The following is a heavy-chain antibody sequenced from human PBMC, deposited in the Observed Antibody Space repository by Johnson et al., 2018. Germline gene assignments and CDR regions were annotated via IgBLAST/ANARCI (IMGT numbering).Heavy chain of an antibody. CDR2: ISYDGSNK. V-gene: IGHV3-33*01. CDR1: GIDFRTYG. J-gene: IGHJ4*02. CDR3: ARDRTWAMVLDY. D-gene: IGHD3-10*01. Sequence: QVQLVQSGGGVVQPGRSLRLSCAASGIDFRTYGMHWVRQAPGKVREGVAVISYDGSNKFYANSEKGRFNISRDNSKKTLYLQMNSLRAEDTAVYYFARDRTWAMVLDYWGQGTLFTVSS.